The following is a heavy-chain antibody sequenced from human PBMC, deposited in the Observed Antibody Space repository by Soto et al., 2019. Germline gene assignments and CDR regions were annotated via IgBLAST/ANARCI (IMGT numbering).Heavy chain of an antibody. J-gene: IGHJ4*02. D-gene: IGHD4-4*01. Sequence: SETLSLTGAVSGGSISSYYWSWIRQPPGKGLEWIGYIYYSGSTNYNPSLKSRVTISVDTSKNQFSLKLSSVTAADTAVYYCARAIPTTAVLFDYWGQGTLVTVSS. CDR3: ARAIPTTAVLFDY. V-gene: IGHV4-59*01. CDR2: IYYSGST. CDR1: GGSISSYY.